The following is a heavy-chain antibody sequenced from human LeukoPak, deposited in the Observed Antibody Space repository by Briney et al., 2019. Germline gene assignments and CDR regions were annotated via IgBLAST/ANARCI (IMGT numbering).Heavy chain of an antibody. J-gene: IGHJ4*02. V-gene: IGHV3-30*18. CDR2: ISYDGSNK. Sequence: PGGSLRLPCAASGFTFSSYGMHWVRQAPGKGLEWVAVISYDGSNKYYADSVKGRFTISRDNSKNTLYLQMNSLRAEDTAVYYCAKVLDTAMAYWGQGTLVTVSS. D-gene: IGHD5-18*01. CDR1: GFTFSSYG. CDR3: AKVLDTAMAY.